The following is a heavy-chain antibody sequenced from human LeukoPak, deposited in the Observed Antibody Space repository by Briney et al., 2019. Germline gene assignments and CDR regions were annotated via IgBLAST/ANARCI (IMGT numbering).Heavy chain of an antibody. J-gene: IGHJ5*02. CDR3: AKDKYSPNINNWFDP. D-gene: IGHD5-18*01. Sequence: GGSLRLSCAASGFTFSSYAMSWVRQAPGKGLEWVSAVSGSGGSTYYADSVKGRFTISRDNSKNTLYLQMNSLRAEDTAVYYCAKDKYSPNINNWFDPWGQGTLVTVSS. CDR2: VSGSGGST. V-gene: IGHV3-23*01. CDR1: GFTFSSYA.